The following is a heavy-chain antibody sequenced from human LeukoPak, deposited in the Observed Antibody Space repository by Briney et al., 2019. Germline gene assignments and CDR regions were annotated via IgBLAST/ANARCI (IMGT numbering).Heavy chain of an antibody. CDR2: ISGYNGNT. D-gene: IGHD1-26*01. CDR1: GYTFTSYG. Sequence: ASVKVSCKASGYTFTSYGISWVRQAPGQGLEWMGWISGYNGNTNYEQKFQGRVTMTTDTSTSTAYMELRSLRSDDTAVYYCARVEWELQNWFDPWGQGTLVTVSS. V-gene: IGHV1-18*01. J-gene: IGHJ5*02. CDR3: ARVEWELQNWFDP.